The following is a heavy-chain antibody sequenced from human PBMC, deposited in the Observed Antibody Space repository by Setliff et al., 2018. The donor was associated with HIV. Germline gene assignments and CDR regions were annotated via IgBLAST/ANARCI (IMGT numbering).Heavy chain of an antibody. D-gene: IGHD5-12*01. V-gene: IGHV4-38-2*02. Sequence: SETLSLTCNVSGYSISNGSYWGWIRQPTGEGLEWIANINHRGATSYNPSLKSRVTISSDTSKNQFSLSLTSVTAADTAVYYCALTSRLDGYFGPWGQGTLVTV. CDR3: ALTSRLDGYFGP. J-gene: IGHJ5*02. CDR2: INHRGAT. CDR1: GYSISNGSY.